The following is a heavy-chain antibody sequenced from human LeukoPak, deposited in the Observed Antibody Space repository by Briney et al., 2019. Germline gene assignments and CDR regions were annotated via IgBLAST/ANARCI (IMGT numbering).Heavy chain of an antibody. J-gene: IGHJ4*02. V-gene: IGHV1-3*01. Sequence: ASVKVSCKASGYTFTSYAMHWVRQAPGQRFEWMGWINAGNGNTKYSQKFQGRVTITRDTSASTAYMELSSLRSEDTAVYYCARGGSGVLGDYWGQGTLVTVSS. CDR2: INAGNGNT. CDR3: ARGGSGVLGDY. D-gene: IGHD2-8*02. CDR1: GYTFTSYA.